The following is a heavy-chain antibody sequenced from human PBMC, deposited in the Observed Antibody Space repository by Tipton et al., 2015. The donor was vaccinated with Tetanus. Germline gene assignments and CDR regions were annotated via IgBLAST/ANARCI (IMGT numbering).Heavy chain of an antibody. CDR1: GGSISSRSYY. CDR2: IYYSGST. Sequence: TLSLTCTVSGGSISSRSYYWGWIRQPPGKGLEWIGSIYYSGSTYYNPSLKSRVTISVDTSKNQFSLKLSSVTAADTAVYYCARGVDRAKAGTDWGQGTLVTVSS. CDR3: ARGVDRAKAGTD. J-gene: IGHJ4*02. V-gene: IGHV4-39*01. D-gene: IGHD5-18*01.